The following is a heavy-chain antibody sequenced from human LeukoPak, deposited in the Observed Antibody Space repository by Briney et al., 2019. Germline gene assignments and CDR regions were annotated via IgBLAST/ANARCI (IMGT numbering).Heavy chain of an antibody. CDR2: IYYSGST. Sequence: SETLSLTCTVSGRSISSYYWSWIRQPPGKGLEWIGYIYYSGSTNYNPSLKSRVTISVDTSKNQFSLKLSSVTAADTAVYYCAREYYDILTGYYNVRYFDYWGQGTLVTVSS. J-gene: IGHJ4*02. CDR1: GRSISSYY. D-gene: IGHD3-9*01. V-gene: IGHV4-59*01. CDR3: AREYYDILTGYYNVRYFDY.